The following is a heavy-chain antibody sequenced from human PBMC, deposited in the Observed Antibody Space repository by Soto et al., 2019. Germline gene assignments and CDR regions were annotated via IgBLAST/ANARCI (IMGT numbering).Heavy chain of an antibody. Sequence: ASVKVSCKASGYTFTSYYMHWVRQAPGQGLEWMGIINPSGGSTSYAQKFQGRVTMTRDTSTSTVYMELSSLRSEDTAVYYCARDKRGGGITIFGVVIRSPRSCGMDVWGQGTTVTVSS. J-gene: IGHJ6*02. V-gene: IGHV1-46*01. D-gene: IGHD3-3*01. CDR1: GYTFTSYY. CDR3: ARDKRGGGITIFGVVIRSPRSCGMDV. CDR2: INPSGGST.